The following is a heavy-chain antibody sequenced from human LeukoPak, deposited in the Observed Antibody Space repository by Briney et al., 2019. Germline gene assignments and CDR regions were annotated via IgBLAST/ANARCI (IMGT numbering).Heavy chain of an antibody. CDR1: GFTFISYA. CDR3: AMAVIGSGWTLDY. CDR2: ISGSGGRT. D-gene: IGHD6-19*01. J-gene: IGHJ4*02. Sequence: GGSLRLSCAASGFTFISYAMSWVRQAPGKGLEWVSSISGSGGRTSYADSVQGRFTISRDNSKNTLYLELNSLRAEDAAVYFCAMAVIGSGWTLDYWGQGTLVAVS. V-gene: IGHV3-23*01.